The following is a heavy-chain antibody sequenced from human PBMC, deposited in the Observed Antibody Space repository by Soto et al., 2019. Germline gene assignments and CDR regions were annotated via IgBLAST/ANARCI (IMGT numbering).Heavy chain of an antibody. D-gene: IGHD3-22*01. CDR1: GYTFTSYA. CDR3: ARPPYYYDSSGYYPPDY. Sequence: ASVKVSCKASGYTFTSYAMHWVRQAPGQRLEWMGWINAGNGNTEYSQKFQGRVTITRDTSASTAYMELSSLRSEDTAVYYCARPPYYYDSSGYYPPDYWGQGTLVTVSS. CDR2: INAGNGNT. J-gene: IGHJ4*02. V-gene: IGHV1-3*01.